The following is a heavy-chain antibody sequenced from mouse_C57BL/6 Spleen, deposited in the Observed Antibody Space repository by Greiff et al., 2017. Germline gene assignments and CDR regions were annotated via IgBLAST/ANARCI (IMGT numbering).Heavy chain of an antibody. CDR2: IYPGDGDT. D-gene: IGHD1-1*01. CDR1: GYAFSSSW. V-gene: IGHV1-82*01. Sequence: QVQLQQSGPELVKPGASVKISCKASGYAFSSSWLNWVKQRPGKGLEWIGRIYPGDGDTNSNGKFKGKATLTADKSSSTAYMQLSSLTSEDSAVYFCARTPQQNYYGSSYDYAMDYWGQGTSVTVSS. CDR3: ARTPQQNYYGSSYDYAMDY. J-gene: IGHJ4*01.